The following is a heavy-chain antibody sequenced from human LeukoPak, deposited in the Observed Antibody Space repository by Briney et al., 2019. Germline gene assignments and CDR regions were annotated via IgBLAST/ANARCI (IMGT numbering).Heavy chain of an antibody. CDR3: ARRGGYCSGSSCYTTNNLDY. D-gene: IGHD2-15*01. CDR2: IYPGDSDT. J-gene: IGHJ4*02. V-gene: IGHV5-51*01. Sequence: GESLKISCKGSGYSFTTYWIGWVRQMPGKGLEWMGIIYPGDSDTRYSPSFEGQVTISADKSISTAYLQWSSLKASDTAMYYCARRGGYCSGSSCYTTNNLDYWGQGTLVTVSS. CDR1: GYSFTTYW.